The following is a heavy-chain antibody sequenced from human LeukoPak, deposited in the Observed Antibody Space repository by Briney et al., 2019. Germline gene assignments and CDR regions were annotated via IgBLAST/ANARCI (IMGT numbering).Heavy chain of an antibody. CDR1: GFTFSSYG. Sequence: PGRSLRLSCAASGFTFSSYGMHWVRQAPGKGLEWVGFIRSKPYGGTTEYAASVKGRFTISRDDSKSIAYLQMNSLKTEDTAVYFCTRVAYGYVVDYWGQGILVTVSS. V-gene: IGHV3-49*04. J-gene: IGHJ4*02. CDR3: TRVAYGYVVDY. CDR2: IRSKPYGGTT. D-gene: IGHD3-16*01.